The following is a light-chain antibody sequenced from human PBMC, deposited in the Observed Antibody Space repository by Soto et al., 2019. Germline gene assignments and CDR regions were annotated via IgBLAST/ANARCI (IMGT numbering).Light chain of an antibody. V-gene: IGKV1-5*03. CDR1: QSISIW. J-gene: IGKJ1*01. Sequence: DIHMTQSPSTLSASVGDRVTITCRASQSISIWLAWYQQKPGKAPNLLIYKTSSLETWVPSRFSGSGSGTEFTLTISSLQPDDFATYYCQHWHDYSWTFGQGTKVEVK. CDR3: QHWHDYSWT. CDR2: KTS.